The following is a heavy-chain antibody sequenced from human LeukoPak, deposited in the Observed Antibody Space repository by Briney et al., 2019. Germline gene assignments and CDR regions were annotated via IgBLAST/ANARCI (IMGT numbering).Heavy chain of an antibody. J-gene: IGHJ4*02. D-gene: IGHD4-17*01. CDR2: INPESGDR. CDR1: GDTFIGYY. CDR3: ASDYGVYY. V-gene: IGHV1-2*02. Sequence: ASVKVSCKASGDTFIGYYMHWVRQAPGQGLEWMGWINPESGDRNNAQKFQGRVTMTRDTSVSTAYMELSRLRSDDTDVYYCASDYGVYYWGQGTLVTVSS.